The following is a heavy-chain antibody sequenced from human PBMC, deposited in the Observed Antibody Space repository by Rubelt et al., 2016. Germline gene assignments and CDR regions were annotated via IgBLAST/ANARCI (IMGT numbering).Heavy chain of an antibody. Sequence: PGESLKISCKDSGYSFTSNWIGWVRQLPGKCLEWMGIIYPGDSDTRYSPSFQGQVTISADSSLSTAYLQWSSLKASDTAMYYCARSRGSSWIWGLAEYFQHWGPGTLVTVSS. V-gene: IGHV5-51*01. J-gene: IGHJ1*01. CDR2: IYPGDSDT. D-gene: IGHD6-13*01. CDR3: ARSRGSSWIWGLAEYFQH. CDR1: GYSFTSNW.